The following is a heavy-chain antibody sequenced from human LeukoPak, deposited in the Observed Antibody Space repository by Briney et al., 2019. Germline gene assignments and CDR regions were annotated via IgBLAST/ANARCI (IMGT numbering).Heavy chain of an antibody. V-gene: IGHV3-30*03. Sequence: GRSLRLSCAASGFTFSSYGMHWVRQAPGKGLEWVAVISYDGSNKYYADSVKGRFTISRDNAKNSLYLQMNSLRAEDTAVYYCARERSGELSLPPLDYWGQGTLVTVSS. J-gene: IGHJ4*02. D-gene: IGHD3-16*02. CDR1: GFTFSSYG. CDR2: ISYDGSNK. CDR3: ARERSGELSLPPLDY.